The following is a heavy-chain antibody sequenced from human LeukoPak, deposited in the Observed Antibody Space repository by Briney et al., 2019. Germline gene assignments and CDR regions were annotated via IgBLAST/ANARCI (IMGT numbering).Heavy chain of an antibody. CDR3: ARGVSTVVVTAYYYYYGMDV. V-gene: IGHV3-21*01. CDR2: ISTTGSYL. Sequence: PGGSLRLSCAASGFTFSTYTMNWVRQAPGKGLEWVSSISTTGSYLYYADSVKGRFTISRDNAKNSLYLQMNSLRAEDTAVYYCARGVSTVVVTAYYYYYGMDVWGQGTTVTVSS. CDR1: GFTFSTYT. D-gene: IGHD2-21*02. J-gene: IGHJ6*02.